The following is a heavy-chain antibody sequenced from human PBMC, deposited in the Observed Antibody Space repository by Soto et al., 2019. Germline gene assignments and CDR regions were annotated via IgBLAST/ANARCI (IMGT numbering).Heavy chain of an antibody. D-gene: IGHD3-9*01. CDR2: IWYDGSNK. Sequence: HPGGSLRLSCAASGFTFSSYDMHWVRQAPGKGLEWVAVIWYDGSNKYYADSVKGRFTISRDNSKNTLYLQMNSLRAEDTAVYYCAREGLRYFDWSGQNNWFDPWGQGTLVTVSS. J-gene: IGHJ5*02. CDR1: GFTFSSYD. CDR3: AREGLRYFDWSGQNNWFDP. V-gene: IGHV3-33*01.